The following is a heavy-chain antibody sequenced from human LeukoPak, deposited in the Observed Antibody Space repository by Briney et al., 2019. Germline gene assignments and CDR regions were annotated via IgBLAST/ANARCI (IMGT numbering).Heavy chain of an antibody. D-gene: IGHD5-18*01. Sequence: GGSLRLSCAASGFTFSSYAMSWVRQAPGKGLEWVSAISGSGGSTYYADSVKGRFTISRDNSKNTLYLQMNSLRAEDTAVYYCAKDTSYSYGYPDAFDIWGQGTMVTVSS. J-gene: IGHJ3*02. CDR3: AKDTSYSYGYPDAFDI. CDR2: ISGSGGST. CDR1: GFTFSSYA. V-gene: IGHV3-23*01.